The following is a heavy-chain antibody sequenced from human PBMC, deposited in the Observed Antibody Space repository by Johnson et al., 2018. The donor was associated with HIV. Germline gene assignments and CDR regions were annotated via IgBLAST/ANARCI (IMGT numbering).Heavy chain of an antibody. CDR3: ARRTDDDGSSGFRGGAFDI. D-gene: IGHD3-22*01. CDR2: INWNGGST. J-gene: IGHJ3*02. V-gene: IGHV3-20*04. CDR1: GFTFDDYG. Sequence: VQLVESGGGVVRPGGSLRLSCAASGFTFDDYGMSWVRQAPGKGLEWVSGINWNGGSTGYADSVKGRFTISRDNAKNSLYLQMNSLRAEDTALDYWARRTDDDGSSGFRGGAFDIWGQGTMVTVSS.